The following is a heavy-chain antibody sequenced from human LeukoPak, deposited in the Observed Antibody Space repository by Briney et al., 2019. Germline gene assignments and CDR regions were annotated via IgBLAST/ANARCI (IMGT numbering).Heavy chain of an antibody. CDR3: ARRSAAGNSGKWFDP. D-gene: IGHD6-13*01. CDR2: IHYSGST. V-gene: IGHV4-39*01. CDR1: GGSISSSSYY. Sequence: PSETLSLTCTVSGGSISSSSYYWGWIRQPPGKGLGWIGSIHYSGSTYYNPSLKSRVTISVDTSKNQFSLKLNSVTAADTAVYYCARRSAAGNSGKWFDPWGQGTLVTVSS. J-gene: IGHJ5*02.